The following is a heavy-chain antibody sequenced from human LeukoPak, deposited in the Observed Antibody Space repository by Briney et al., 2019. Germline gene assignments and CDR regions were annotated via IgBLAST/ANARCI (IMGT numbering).Heavy chain of an antibody. CDR2: IYYSGST. D-gene: IGHD3-22*01. J-gene: IGHJ4*02. CDR3: ARSIEAYFDY. CDR1: GGSISSYY. V-gene: IGHV4-59*01. Sequence: TSETLSLTCTVSGGSISSYYWSWIRQPPGKGLEWIGYIYYSGSTNYNPSLKSRVTISVDTSENQFSLKLSSVTAADTAVYYCARSIEAYFDYWGQGTLVTVSS.